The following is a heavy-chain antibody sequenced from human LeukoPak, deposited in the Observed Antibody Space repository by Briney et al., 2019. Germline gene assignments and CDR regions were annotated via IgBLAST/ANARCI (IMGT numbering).Heavy chain of an antibody. V-gene: IGHV3-23*01. CDR2: ISGSGGST. CDR3: ARAQTYGDSRLLLDY. D-gene: IGHD2-21*02. Sequence: GGSLRLSCAASGFTFSSYAMSWVRQAPGKGLEWVSAISGSGGSTYADSVKGRFTISRDNAKNSQYLQMNSLRVEDTALYYCARAQTYGDSRLLLDYWGQGTLVTVSS. J-gene: IGHJ4*02. CDR1: GFTFSSYA.